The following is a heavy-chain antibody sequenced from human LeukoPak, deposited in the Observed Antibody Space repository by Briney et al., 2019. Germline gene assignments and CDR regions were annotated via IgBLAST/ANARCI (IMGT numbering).Heavy chain of an antibody. CDR1: GFTLSRFP. CDR2: ISGSGDRT. CDR3: AKGFGGLTPYFDY. D-gene: IGHD3-16*01. Sequence: GSLTLSCAASGFTLSRFPMSWVRQVPGKGLEWVSAISGSGDRTYDADSVKGRFTISRDNSKNTLYVQMNSLRAEDTAVYYCAKGFGGLTPYFDYWGQGTLVTVSS. J-gene: IGHJ4*02. V-gene: IGHV3-23*01.